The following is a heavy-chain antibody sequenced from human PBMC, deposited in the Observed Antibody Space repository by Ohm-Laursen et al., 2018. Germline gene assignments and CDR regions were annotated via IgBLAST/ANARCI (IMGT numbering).Heavy chain of an antibody. CDR2: ISTYNGNT. CDR3: ARYYCGYDGCWFDL. Sequence: ASVKVSCKASGGTFSSYTISWVRQAPGQGLEWMGWISTYNGNTNYPQNFQGRVTMTTETPTSTAYMELRSLRSDDTAVYYCARYYCGYDGCWFDLWGQGTLVTVSS. J-gene: IGHJ5*02. V-gene: IGHV1-18*01. CDR1: GGTFSSYT. D-gene: IGHD5-12*01.